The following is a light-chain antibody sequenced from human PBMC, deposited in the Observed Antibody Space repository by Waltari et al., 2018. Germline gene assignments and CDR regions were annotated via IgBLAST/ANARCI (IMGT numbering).Light chain of an antibody. CDR1: QGISSW. CDR2: QAS. V-gene: IGKV1-5*03. CDR3: QQYDHYPWT. Sequence: DIPMTQSPSTLSASVGDRVTITCRTSQGISSWLAWYQQTPGKAPKLLIYQASTLESGVPSRFSGSGSGTEFTLTISSLQPDDSATYYCQQYDHYPWTFGQGTKVELK. J-gene: IGKJ1*01.